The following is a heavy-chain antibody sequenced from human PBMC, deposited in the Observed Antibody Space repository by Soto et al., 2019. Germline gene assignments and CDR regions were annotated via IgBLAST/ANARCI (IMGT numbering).Heavy chain of an antibody. Sequence: SGPTVVNPPEPLTLTCTVSGFPLTTGKMGGSWIRQPPGKALEWLAHIFSDKERSYSTSLQGRLTISKDTSGSQVVLSMTNVDPGDTATYYGVRMNVDAYQFYYAMDVWGQGTTVTVSS. J-gene: IGHJ6*02. CDR3: VRMNVDAYQFYYAMDV. CDR2: IFSDKER. CDR1: GFPLTTGKMG. D-gene: IGHD1-1*01. V-gene: IGHV2-26*01.